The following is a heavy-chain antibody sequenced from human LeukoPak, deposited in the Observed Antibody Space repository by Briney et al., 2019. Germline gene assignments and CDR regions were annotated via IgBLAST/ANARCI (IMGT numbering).Heavy chain of an antibody. J-gene: IGHJ4*02. CDR1: GYTFTSYG. D-gene: IGHD3-22*01. CDR3: ARRFNYYDSSGYYEGFYFDY. V-gene: IGHV1-18*01. CDR2: ISAY. Sequence: ASVKVSCKASGYTFTSYGISWVRQAPGQGLEWMGWISAYAQKFQGRVAMTTDTSTSTAYMELRSLRSDDTAVYYCARRFNYYDSSGYYEGFYFDYWGQGTLVTVSS.